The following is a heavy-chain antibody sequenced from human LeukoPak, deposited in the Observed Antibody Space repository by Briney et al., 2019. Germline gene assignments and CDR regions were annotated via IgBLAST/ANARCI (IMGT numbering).Heavy chain of an antibody. D-gene: IGHD3-10*01. CDR2: ISWNSGSI. CDR1: GFTFSSYA. Sequence: GGSLRLSCAASGFTFSSYAMSWVRQAPGKGLEWVSGISWNSGSIGYADSVKGRFTISRDNAKNSLYLQMNSLRAEDTALYYCAKDHYYGSGSLNFDYWGQGTLVTVSS. J-gene: IGHJ4*02. V-gene: IGHV3-9*01. CDR3: AKDHYYGSGSLNFDY.